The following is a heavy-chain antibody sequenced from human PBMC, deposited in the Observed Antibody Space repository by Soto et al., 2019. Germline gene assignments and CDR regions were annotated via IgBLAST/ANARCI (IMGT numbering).Heavy chain of an antibody. D-gene: IGHD6-13*01. Sequence: SVKVSCKASGFTFTRSAVQWVRQARGQRLEWIGWIVVGSGDTNFAQKFQERVTITRDMSTSIAYIELSSLRSEDTAVYYCAATIIAAVGTGHYYGMEVWGQGTTVTVS. V-gene: IGHV1-58*01. CDR3: AATIIAAVGTGHYYGMEV. CDR2: IVVGSGDT. J-gene: IGHJ6*02. CDR1: GFTFTRSA.